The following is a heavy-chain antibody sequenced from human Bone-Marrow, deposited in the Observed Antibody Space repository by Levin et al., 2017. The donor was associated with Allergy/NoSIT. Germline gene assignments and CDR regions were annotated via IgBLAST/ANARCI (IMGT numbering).Heavy chain of an antibody. J-gene: IGHJ4*02. CDR3: ATGRDFGGTPEY. V-gene: IGHV1-45*02. D-gene: IGHD4/OR15-4a*01. CDR1: GFTFNNRY. CDR2: IVPFTGNT. Sequence: KISCKASGFTFNNRYIHWVRQAPGQALEWMGWIVPFTGNTKYAPKFQDRVTMSRDKSLTTAYIDLSSLTSEDTATYYCATGRDFGGTPEYWGQGTRVTVSS.